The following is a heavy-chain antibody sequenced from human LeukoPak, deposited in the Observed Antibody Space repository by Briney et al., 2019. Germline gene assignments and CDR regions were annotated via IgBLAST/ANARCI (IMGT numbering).Heavy chain of an antibody. Sequence: SETLSLTCTVSGASISSYYWSWIRQPAGKGLEWIGRIYTSGSTNYNPSLKSRVTMSVDTSKNQFSLKLSSVTAADTAVYYCAGIYEDYYYYYMDVWGKGTTVTISS. CDR1: GASISSYY. D-gene: IGHD2-2*02. J-gene: IGHJ6*03. CDR3: AGIYEDYYYYYMDV. V-gene: IGHV4-4*07. CDR2: IYTSGST.